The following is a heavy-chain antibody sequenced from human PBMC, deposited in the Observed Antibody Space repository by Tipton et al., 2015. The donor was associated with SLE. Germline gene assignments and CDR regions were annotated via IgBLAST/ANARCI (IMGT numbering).Heavy chain of an antibody. J-gene: IGHJ4*02. D-gene: IGHD6-6*01. V-gene: IGHV4-59*12. CDR3: ARVLDVLDY. Sequence: TLSLTCTVSGASTNTKYWTWIRQSPGKGLEWIGGIYHSGITNYNPSFMSRVIMSVDTSKNHFSLRLLSVTAADTAVYYCARVLDVLDYWGQGTLVTVSS. CDR1: GASTNTKY. CDR2: IYHSGIT.